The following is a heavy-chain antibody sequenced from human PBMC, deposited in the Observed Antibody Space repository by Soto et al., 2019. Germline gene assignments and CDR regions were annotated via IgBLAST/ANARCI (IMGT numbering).Heavy chain of an antibody. CDR2: IYSGGST. V-gene: IGHV3-66*04. J-gene: IGHJ4*02. CDR1: GFTVGNNY. CDR3: AGHSHKDY. Sequence: EVQLVESGGGLVQPGGSLRLSCAASGFTVGNNYMSWVRQDPGKGLEWVSLIYSGGSTYYADSVKGRFTISRDTSKNTVYLQMSSLRAEGTAVYYCAGHSHKDYWGQGTLVTVSS.